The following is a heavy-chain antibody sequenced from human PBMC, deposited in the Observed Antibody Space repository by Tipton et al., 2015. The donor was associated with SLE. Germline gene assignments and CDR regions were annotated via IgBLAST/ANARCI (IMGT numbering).Heavy chain of an antibody. V-gene: IGHV4-34*01. CDR3: ASRTYYYDSSLAFDI. Sequence: TLSLTCDVTGYSISNGYYWSWIRQPPGKGLEWIGEINHSGSTNYNPSLKSRVTISVDTSKNQFSLKLSSVTAADTAVYYCASRTYYYDSSLAFDIWGQGTMVTVPS. CDR1: GYSISNGYY. D-gene: IGHD3-22*01. J-gene: IGHJ3*02. CDR2: INHSGST.